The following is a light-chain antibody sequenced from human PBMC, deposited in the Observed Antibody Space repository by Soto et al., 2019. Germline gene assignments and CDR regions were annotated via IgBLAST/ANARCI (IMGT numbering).Light chain of an antibody. J-gene: IGKJ2*01. V-gene: IGKV1-39*01. Sequence: DIQMTQSPSSLSASVGDRVTITCRGSQSISSNLNWYQQKPGKAPKLLIFGASSLQSGVPSRFSGRRSGTDFTLTISSLQPEDFATYYCQQSYSTPYTFCQGTKLEI. CDR2: GAS. CDR1: QSISSN. CDR3: QQSYSTPYT.